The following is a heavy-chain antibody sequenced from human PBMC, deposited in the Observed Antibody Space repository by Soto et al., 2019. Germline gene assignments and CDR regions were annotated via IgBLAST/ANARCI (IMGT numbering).Heavy chain of an antibody. J-gene: IGHJ4*02. CDR2: IIPLFGTA. V-gene: IGHV1-69*13. Sequence: SVKVSCKTSGGTFSTYAIYWVRQAPGQGLERMGAIIPLFGTADYAQKFQGRVTITADESTSTAYMELSSLRSEDTAVYYCARPKGSYSSGYYYFDYWGQGTLVTVSS. D-gene: IGHD6-19*01. CDR1: GGTFSTYA. CDR3: ARPKGSYSSGYYYFDY.